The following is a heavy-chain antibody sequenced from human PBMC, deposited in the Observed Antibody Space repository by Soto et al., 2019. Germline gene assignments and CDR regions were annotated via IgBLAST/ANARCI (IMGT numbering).Heavy chain of an antibody. J-gene: IGHJ4*02. CDR3: TLYDALVFDF. D-gene: IGHD2-8*01. Sequence: GGSLRLSCAASGFTVNTFNMNWVRQAPGKGLEWVSSISNYENTAYADSLKGRFTVSRDNAKNSLFLQMNSLRAEDTAVYYCTLYDALVFDFWGQGALVTVSS. CDR2: ISNYENT. CDR1: GFTVNTFN. V-gene: IGHV3-21*01.